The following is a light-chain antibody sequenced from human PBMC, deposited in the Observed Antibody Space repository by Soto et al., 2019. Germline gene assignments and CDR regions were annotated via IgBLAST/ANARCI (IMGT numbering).Light chain of an antibody. Sequence: EMVLTQSPGTLSLSPGERATFSCRASQSVSSYYLAWYQQKPGQAPRLLIYAASSRATGIPDRFSGGGSGTDFTLPIRRLEPEDFAVYYCQQCGSSPWTFGQGTKV. V-gene: IGKV3-20*01. CDR3: QQCGSSPWT. J-gene: IGKJ1*01. CDR1: QSVSSYY. CDR2: AAS.